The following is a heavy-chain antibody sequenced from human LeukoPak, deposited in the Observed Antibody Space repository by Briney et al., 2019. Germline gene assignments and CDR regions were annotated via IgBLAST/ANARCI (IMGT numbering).Heavy chain of an antibody. J-gene: IGHJ5*02. V-gene: IGHV1-8*01. Sequence: ASVKVSCKASGYTFTSYDINWVRQATGQGLEWMGWMNPNSGNTGYAQKFQGRVTMTRNTSISTAYMELSSLRSEDMAVYYCARFLENSSSWPGGWFDPWGQGTLVTVSS. D-gene: IGHD6-13*01. CDR1: GYTFTSYD. CDR2: MNPNSGNT. CDR3: ARFLENSSSWPGGWFDP.